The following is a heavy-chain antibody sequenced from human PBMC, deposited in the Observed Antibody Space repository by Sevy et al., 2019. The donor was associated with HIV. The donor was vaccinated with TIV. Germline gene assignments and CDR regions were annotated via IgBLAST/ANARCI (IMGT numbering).Heavy chain of an antibody. V-gene: IGHV1-24*01. CDR3: VTTKDYYDSSGSPFDY. J-gene: IGHJ4*02. CDR2: FDPEDGET. CDR1: GYTLTQLS. D-gene: IGHD3-22*01. Sequence: ASVKVSCKVSGYTLTQLSMHWVRQAPGKGLEWMGSFDPEDGETLYAQKFQGRVTMTEDTSTDTAYMELRSLRSEDTAVYYCVTTKDYYDSSGSPFDYWGQGTLVTVSS.